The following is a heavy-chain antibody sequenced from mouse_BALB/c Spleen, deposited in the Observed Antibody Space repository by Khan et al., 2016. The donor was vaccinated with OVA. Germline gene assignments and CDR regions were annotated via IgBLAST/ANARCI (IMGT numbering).Heavy chain of an antibody. CDR3: ARTARINY. J-gene: IGHJ2*01. CDR1: GYSITSGYG. V-gene: IGHV3-2*02. CDR2: ISYSGST. D-gene: IGHD1-2*01. Sequence: EVQLQESGPGLVKPSQSLSLTCTVTGYSITSGYGWNWIRQFPGNKLEWMGYISYSGSTNYNPSLKSRISFNRATSKNQFFLQLNSVTTEDTATDYCARTARINYWGQGTTLTVSS.